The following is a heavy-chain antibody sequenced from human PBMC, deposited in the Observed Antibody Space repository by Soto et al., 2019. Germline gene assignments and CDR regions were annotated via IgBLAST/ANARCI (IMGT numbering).Heavy chain of an antibody. V-gene: IGHV3-11*01. CDR1: GFTFSDYY. CDR2: ISSSGGAI. Sequence: QVQLVESGGGVVKPGGSLRLSCAASGFTFSDYYMTWIRQAPGKGLAWVSYISSSGGAIYYADSVKGRFSISRDNSENLLFLQMNSLRAEDTAVYYCARSSVPTSPRDICGQGTMVTVSS. J-gene: IGHJ3*02. CDR3: ARSSVPTSPRDI. D-gene: IGHD4-17*01.